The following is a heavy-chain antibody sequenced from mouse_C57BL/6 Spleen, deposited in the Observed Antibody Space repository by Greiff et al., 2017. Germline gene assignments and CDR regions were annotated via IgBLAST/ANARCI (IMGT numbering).Heavy chain of an antibody. J-gene: IGHJ3*01. CDR2: INPYNGGT. CDR1: GYTFTDYY. Sequence: EVQLQQSGPVLVKPGASVKMSCKASGYTFTDYYMNWVKQSHGKSLEWIGVINPYNGGTSYNQKFKGKATLTVDKSSSTAYMELNSLTSEDSAVYYCARSWDYDYLAYWGQGTLVTVSA. V-gene: IGHV1-19*01. CDR3: ARSWDYDYLAY. D-gene: IGHD2-4*01.